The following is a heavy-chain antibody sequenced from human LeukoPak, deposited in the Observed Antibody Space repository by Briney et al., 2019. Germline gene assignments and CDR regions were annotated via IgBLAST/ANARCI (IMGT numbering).Heavy chain of an antibody. CDR3: AGTMESGSFSTFDY. D-gene: IGHD1-26*01. J-gene: IGHJ4*02. V-gene: IGHV4-4*02. CDR2: IYYSGST. CDR1: GFSFRNAW. Sequence: PGGSLRLSCAASGFSFRNAWFSWVRQPPGKGLEWIGSIYYSGSTYYNSSLKSRVTISLDTSKNQFSLKLSSVTAADTAVYYCAGTMESGSFSTFDYWGQGTLVTVSS.